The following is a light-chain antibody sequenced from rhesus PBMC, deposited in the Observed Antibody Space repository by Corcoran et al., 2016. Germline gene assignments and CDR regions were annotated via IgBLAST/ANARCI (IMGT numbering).Light chain of an antibody. CDR3: LQYSSSSWT. CDR1: QSISSW. V-gene: IGKV1-22*01. Sequence: DIQMTQSPSSLSASVGDTVTITCRASQSISSWVAWYQQKPGKAPKLLSYKASSVQSGVPSRFSGSGSGTDCTLTISSLQPEDFATYYCLQYSSSSWTFGQGTKVETK. J-gene: IGKJ1*01. CDR2: KAS.